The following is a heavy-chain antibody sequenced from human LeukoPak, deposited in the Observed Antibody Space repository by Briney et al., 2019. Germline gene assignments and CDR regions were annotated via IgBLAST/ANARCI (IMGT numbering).Heavy chain of an antibody. V-gene: IGHV1-69*01. D-gene: IGHD6-19*01. CDR3: ARDPPAVADSNDY. J-gene: IGHJ4*02. CDR1: GGTFSSYA. CDR2: IIPIFGTA. Sequence: SVKVSCKASGGTFSSYAISWVRQAPGQGLEWMGGIIPIFGTANYAQKFQGRVTITADESTSTAYMELSSLRSEDTAVYYCARDPPAVADSNDYRGQGTLVTVSS.